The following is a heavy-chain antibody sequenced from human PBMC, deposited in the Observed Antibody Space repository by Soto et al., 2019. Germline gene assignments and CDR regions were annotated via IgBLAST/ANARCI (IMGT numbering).Heavy chain of an antibody. D-gene: IGHD6-19*01. CDR1: GYTFTNYW. J-gene: IGHJ6*02. Sequence: GESLKISCEGSGYTFTNYWVAWVRQMPGKGLEWMGIIYPGDSDTRYSPSFQGQVTISADKSISTAYLQWSSLKASDTAMYYCARVNSIAVAGYYYYGMDVWGQGTTVTVSS. CDR2: IYPGDSDT. CDR3: ARVNSIAVAGYYYYGMDV. V-gene: IGHV5-51*01.